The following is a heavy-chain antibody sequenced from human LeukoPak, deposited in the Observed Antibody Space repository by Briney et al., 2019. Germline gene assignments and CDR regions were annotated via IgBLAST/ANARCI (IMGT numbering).Heavy chain of an antibody. V-gene: IGHV3-7*03. D-gene: IGHD2-15*01. CDR1: GFTLCSYW. CDR3: TTDRWYSADH. CDR2: IKQDGSGK. J-gene: IGHJ5*02. Sequence: GGALGISCAASGFTLCSYWMRWVRQAPGEGVEWVANIKQDGSGKNYVDSVKGRFIISRDNAKNSLFLQMDSLKVEDTAIYYCTTDRWYSADHWGQGTLVTVSS.